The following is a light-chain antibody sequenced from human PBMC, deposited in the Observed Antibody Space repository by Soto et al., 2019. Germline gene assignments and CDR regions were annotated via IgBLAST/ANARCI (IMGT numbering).Light chain of an antibody. CDR1: SSDVGRYNY. CDR3: SSYAVNSRYV. V-gene: IGLV2-8*01. CDR2: EVS. J-gene: IGLJ1*01. Sequence: QSVLTQPPSASGSPGQSVTISCTGTSSDVGRYNYISWYQQRPGKAPKLIIYEVSKRPSEVPDRLSGFKYGSTASLTVSGLQAEDEGDYYCSSYAVNSRYVFGTGTKVTVL.